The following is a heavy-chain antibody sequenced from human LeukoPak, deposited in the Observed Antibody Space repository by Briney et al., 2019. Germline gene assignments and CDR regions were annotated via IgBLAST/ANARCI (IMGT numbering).Heavy chain of an antibody. V-gene: IGHV3-21*01. D-gene: IGHD5/OR15-5a*01. J-gene: IGHJ4*02. CDR3: ARKSVSRYYVDY. CDR2: ISSSSSYI. CDR1: GFTFSSYS. Sequence: GGSLRLSCAASGFTFSSYSMNWVRQAPGKGLEWVSSISSSSSYIYYADSVKGRFTISRDNAKNSLYLQMNSLRAEDTAVYYCARKSVSRYYVDYWGQGTLVTVSS.